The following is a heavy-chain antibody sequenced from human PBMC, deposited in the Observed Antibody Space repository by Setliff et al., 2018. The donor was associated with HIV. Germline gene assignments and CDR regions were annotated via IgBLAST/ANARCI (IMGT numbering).Heavy chain of an antibody. V-gene: IGHV4-39*01. Sequence: SETLSLTCTVSGGSISTSSYYWGWIRQPPGKGLEWIGIIYSSGNTYYSPSLKNRVSMSVDRSRNQFSLKLSSVTAADTAVYYCARLFQWMSYSFDIWGQGTMVTVSS. CDR1: GGSISTSSYY. CDR3: ARLFQWMSYSFDI. J-gene: IGHJ3*02. D-gene: IGHD5-12*01. CDR2: IYSSGNT.